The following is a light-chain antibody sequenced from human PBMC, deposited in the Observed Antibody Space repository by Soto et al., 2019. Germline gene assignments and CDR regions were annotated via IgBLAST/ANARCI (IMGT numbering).Light chain of an antibody. CDR2: GVS. V-gene: IGLV2-14*03. J-gene: IGLJ1*01. CDR1: SSDVGGYNS. Sequence: QSALTQPASVSGSPGQSITISCTGTSSDVGGYNSVSWYQQHPGKAPKLMIYGVSNRPSGISIRFSGSKSGNTASLTISGLQTEDEADYYCSSFISSTTLALCVFGTGTKLTVL. CDR3: SSFISSTTLALCV.